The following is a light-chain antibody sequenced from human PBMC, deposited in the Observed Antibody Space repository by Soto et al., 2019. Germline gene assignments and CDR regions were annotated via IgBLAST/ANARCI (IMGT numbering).Light chain of an antibody. J-gene: IGLJ2*01. V-gene: IGLV1-44*01. CDR3: AAWDDSLNGVV. CDR1: SSNMGSNT. Sequence: QSVLTQPPSASGTPGQRVTISCSGSSSNMGSNTVNWYQQLPGTAPKLLIHSNNQRPSGFPDRFSGSKSGTSASLAISGLQSEDEADYSCAAWDDSLNGVVFGGGTKLTVL. CDR2: SNN.